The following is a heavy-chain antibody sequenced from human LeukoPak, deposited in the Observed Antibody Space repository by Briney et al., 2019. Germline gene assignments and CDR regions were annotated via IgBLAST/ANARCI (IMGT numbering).Heavy chain of an antibody. CDR3: ARDLRALYDSSGWGSY. Sequence: SETLSLTCTVSGGSISSYYWSWIRQPPGKGLEWIGYIYYSGSTNYNPSLKSRVTISVETSKNQFSLKLSSVTAADTAVYYCARDLRALYDSSGWGSYWGQGTLVTVSS. CDR1: GGSISSYY. V-gene: IGHV4-59*01. D-gene: IGHD3-22*01. CDR2: IYYSGST. J-gene: IGHJ4*02.